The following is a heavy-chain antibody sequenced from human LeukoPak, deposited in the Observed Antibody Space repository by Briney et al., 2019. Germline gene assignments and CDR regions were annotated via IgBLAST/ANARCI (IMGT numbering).Heavy chain of an antibody. CDR3: AKDPRPPRYYGSGSYYNGYYFDY. CDR2: INSDGSST. J-gene: IGHJ4*02. D-gene: IGHD3-10*01. Sequence: PGGSLRLSCAASGFTFSSYWMHWVRQAPGKGLVWVSRINSDGSSTSYADSVKGRFTISRDNAKNTLYLQMNSLGAEDTAVYYCAKDPRPPRYYGSGSYYNGYYFDYWGQGTLVTVSS. V-gene: IGHV3-74*01. CDR1: GFTFSSYW.